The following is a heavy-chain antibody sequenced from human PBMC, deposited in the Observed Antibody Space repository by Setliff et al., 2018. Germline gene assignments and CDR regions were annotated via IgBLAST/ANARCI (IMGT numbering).Heavy chain of an antibody. V-gene: IGHV4-4*07. D-gene: IGHD3-10*01. CDR3: ARDSLWVREAKYYMVV. CDR2: IYTSGST. CDR1: GGSISNYY. Sequence: SETLSLTCTVSGGSISNYYWSWIRQPAGKGLEWIGRIYTSGSTNYNPSLKSRVTMSVDTSKNQFSLKLSSVTAADTAVYYCARDSLWVREAKYYMVVWGKGTTVTVSS. J-gene: IGHJ6*03.